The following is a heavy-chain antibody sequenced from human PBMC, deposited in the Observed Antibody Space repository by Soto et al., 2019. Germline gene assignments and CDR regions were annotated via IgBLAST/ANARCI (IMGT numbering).Heavy chain of an antibody. CDR1: GYSFTSYW. V-gene: IGHV5-10-1*01. J-gene: IGHJ6*02. CDR2: IDPSDSYT. Sequence: GESLKISCKGSGYSFTSYWISWVRQIPWKGLEWMGRIDPSDSYTNYSPSFQGHVTISADKSISTAYLQWSSLKASDTAMYYCARPKSRYHYYYGMDVWGQGTTVTVSS. CDR3: ARPKSRYHYYYGMDV.